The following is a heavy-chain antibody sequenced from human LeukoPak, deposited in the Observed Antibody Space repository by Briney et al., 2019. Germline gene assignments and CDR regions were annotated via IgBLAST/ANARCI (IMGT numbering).Heavy chain of an antibody. CDR1: GFTFSSYW. V-gene: IGHV3-74*01. J-gene: IGHJ6*03. CDR2: INSDGSST. Sequence: GGSLRLSCAASGFTFSSYWMHWVRQAPGKGLVWVSRINSDGSSTSYADSVKGRFTISRDNAKNTLYLQMNSLRAEDTAVYYCARGDYDFWSGYPYYYYYMGVWGKGTTVTVSS. CDR3: ARGDYDFWSGYPYYYYYMGV. D-gene: IGHD3-3*01.